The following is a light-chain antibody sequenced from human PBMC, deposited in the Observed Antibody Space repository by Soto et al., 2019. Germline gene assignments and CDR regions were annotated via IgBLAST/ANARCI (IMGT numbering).Light chain of an antibody. V-gene: IGLV2-8*01. CDR3: SSYAGTNNLGV. CDR1: SSDVGGYNY. Sequence: QSVLTQPPSASGSPGQSVTISCTGTSSDVGGYNYVSWYQQHPGKAPELMIYEVSKRPSGVPDRFSGSKSGNTASLTVSGLQAEDEADYYCSSYAGTNNLGVFGTGTKVTV. J-gene: IGLJ1*01. CDR2: EVS.